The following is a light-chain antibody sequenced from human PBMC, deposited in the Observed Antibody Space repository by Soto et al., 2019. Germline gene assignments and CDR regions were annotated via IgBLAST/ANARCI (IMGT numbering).Light chain of an antibody. Sequence: QSVLTQPASVSGSPGQSITISCTGTSSDVGGYNYVSWYQQHPGKAPKLMIYDVSNRPSGVSNRFSGSKSGNTDSLTISGLQAEDEADYYCSSYTSSSSLWVFGTGTKVTVL. J-gene: IGLJ1*01. CDR3: SSYTSSSSLWV. CDR2: DVS. CDR1: SSDVGGYNY. V-gene: IGLV2-14*01.